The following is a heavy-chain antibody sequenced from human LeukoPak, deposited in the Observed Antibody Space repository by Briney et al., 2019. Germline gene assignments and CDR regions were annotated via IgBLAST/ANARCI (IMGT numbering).Heavy chain of an antibody. D-gene: IGHD1-26*01. CDR3: AAMWELPSSFDY. V-gene: IGHV3-23*01. CDR1: GFTFSSYA. CDR2: ISGSGGST. J-gene: IGHJ4*02. Sequence: PGGSLRHSRAASGFTFSSYAMSWVRQAPGKGLEWVSPISGSGGSTYYADSVKGRFTISRDNSKNTLYPQMNSLRAEDTAVYYCAAMWELPSSFDYWGQGTLVTVSS.